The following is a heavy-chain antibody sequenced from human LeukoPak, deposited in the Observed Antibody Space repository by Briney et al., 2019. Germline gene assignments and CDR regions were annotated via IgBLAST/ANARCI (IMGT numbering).Heavy chain of an antibody. D-gene: IGHD2-21*02. J-gene: IGHJ4*02. Sequence: GGSLRLSCAASGFSFSSYAMHWVRQAPGKGLEWVAVIWYDGGNKYYADSVKGRFIISRDNSKNTLYLGMNSLRAEDTAVYYCARGLTQIPRLATGLGHWGQGTLVTVSS. CDR1: GFSFSSYA. CDR3: ARGLTQIPRLATGLGH. CDR2: IWYDGGNK. V-gene: IGHV3-33*01.